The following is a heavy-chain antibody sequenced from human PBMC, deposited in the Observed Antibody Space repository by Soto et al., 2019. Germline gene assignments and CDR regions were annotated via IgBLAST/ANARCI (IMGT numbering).Heavy chain of an antibody. CDR3: ATVGSAQSYYYYGMDV. CDR1: GDSISSYY. J-gene: IGHJ6*02. D-gene: IGHD3-10*01. V-gene: IGHV4-59*04. Sequence: TSVTLSVTCTVSGDSISSYYLSWIRQPPGKGLEWIGCIYYSGSTNYNPSLKSRVTISVDTSKNQFSLKLSSVTAADTAVYYCATVGSAQSYYYYGMDVWGQGTTVTVSS. CDR2: IYYSGST.